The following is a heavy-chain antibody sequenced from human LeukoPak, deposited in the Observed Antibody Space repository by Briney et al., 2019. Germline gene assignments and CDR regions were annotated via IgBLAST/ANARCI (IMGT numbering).Heavy chain of an antibody. CDR2: ISGSGGST. CDR3: AKDKITLAAAAFYYFDY. D-gene: IGHD6-13*01. CDR1: GSTFRFSNYA. J-gene: IGHJ4*02. Sequence: PGGPLRLSCAASGSTFRFSNYAMSWVRQAPGKGLEWVSAISGSGGSTYYADSLKGRFSISRDNSKNTLYLQMNSLRAEDTAVYYCAKDKITLAAAAFYYFDYWGQGTLVTVSS. V-gene: IGHV3-23*01.